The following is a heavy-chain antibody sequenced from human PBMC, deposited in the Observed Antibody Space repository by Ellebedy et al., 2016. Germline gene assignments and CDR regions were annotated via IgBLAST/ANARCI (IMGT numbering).Heavy chain of an antibody. D-gene: IGHD6-13*01. CDR1: GFTFSSYA. V-gene: IGHV3-30-3*01. CDR2: ISYDGSNK. CDR3: ARDFYWGQQLVTFPDY. Sequence: GGSLRLXCAASGFTFSSYAMHWVRQAPGKGLEWVAVISYDGSNKYYADSVKGRFTISRDNSKNTLYLQMNSLRAEDTAVYYCARDFYWGQQLVTFPDYWGQGTLVTVSS. J-gene: IGHJ4*02.